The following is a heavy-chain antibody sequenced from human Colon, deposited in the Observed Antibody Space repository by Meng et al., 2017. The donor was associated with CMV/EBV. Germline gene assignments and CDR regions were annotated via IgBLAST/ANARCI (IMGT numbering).Heavy chain of an antibody. D-gene: IGHD3-16*01. J-gene: IGHJ4*02. Sequence: SETLSLTCSVSGSSVNSDRFYWSWIRQLPGGGLEWIGYIYYNGSPKYNSSLKSRVTISLDTSKNQFSLEMTSVTAADTAMYYCARDHYDVNYFDYWGQGTLVTVSS. CDR3: ARDHYDVNYFDY. V-gene: IGHV4-61*01. CDR1: GSSVNSDRFY. CDR2: IYYNGSP.